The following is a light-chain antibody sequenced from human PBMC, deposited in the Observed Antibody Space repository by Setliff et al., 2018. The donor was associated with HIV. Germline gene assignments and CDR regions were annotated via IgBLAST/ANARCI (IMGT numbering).Light chain of an antibody. CDR2: DVS. Sequence: QSALTQPRSVSGSPGQSVTISCTGTSSDVGGYNYVSWYQQHPGKAPKLIIYDVSKRPSGVPDRFSGSKSGNTASLTISGLQAEDEADYYCCSYAGTYTWVFGGGT. V-gene: IGLV2-11*01. CDR3: CSYAGTYTWV. CDR1: SSDVGGYNY. J-gene: IGLJ3*02.